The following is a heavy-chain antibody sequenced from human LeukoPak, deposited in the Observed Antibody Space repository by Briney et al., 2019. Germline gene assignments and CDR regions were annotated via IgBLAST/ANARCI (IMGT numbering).Heavy chain of an antibody. D-gene: IGHD3-22*01. CDR2: ISSSSSYI. Sequence: GGSLRLSCAASGFTFSSYSMTWVRQAPGKGLEWVSSISSSSSYIYYADSVKGRFTISRDNSKNTLYLQMNSLRAEDTAVYYCANGDYYDPPRGAFDIWGQGTMVTVSS. CDR1: GFTFSSYS. V-gene: IGHV3-21*04. CDR3: ANGDYYDPPRGAFDI. J-gene: IGHJ3*02.